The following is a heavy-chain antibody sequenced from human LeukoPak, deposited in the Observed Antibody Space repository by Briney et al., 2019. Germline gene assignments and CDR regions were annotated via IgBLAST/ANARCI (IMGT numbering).Heavy chain of an antibody. D-gene: IGHD6-13*01. CDR2: INHSGST. CDR1: GGSFSGYY. V-gene: IGHV4-34*01. CDR3: ARVLAAAGTSYYFDY. J-gene: IGHJ4*02. Sequence: SETLSLTCAVYGGSFSGYYWSWIRQPPGKALEWIGEINHSGSTNYNPSLKSRVTISVDTSMNLFSLKLSSVTAADTAVYYCARVLAAAGTSYYFDYWGQGTLVTVSS.